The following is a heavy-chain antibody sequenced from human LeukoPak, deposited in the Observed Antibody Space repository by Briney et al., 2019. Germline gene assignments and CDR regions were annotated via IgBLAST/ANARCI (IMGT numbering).Heavy chain of an antibody. D-gene: IGHD5-18*01. V-gene: IGHV4-4*07. Sequence: PSETLSLTCAVYGGSFSGYYWSWIRQPAGKGLEWIGRIYTSGSTNYNPSLKSRVTMSVDTSKNQFSLKLSSVTAADTAVYYCAREISRGYSRETFDIWGQGTMVTVSS. CDR2: IYTSGST. CDR3: AREISRGYSRETFDI. J-gene: IGHJ3*02. CDR1: GGSFSGYY.